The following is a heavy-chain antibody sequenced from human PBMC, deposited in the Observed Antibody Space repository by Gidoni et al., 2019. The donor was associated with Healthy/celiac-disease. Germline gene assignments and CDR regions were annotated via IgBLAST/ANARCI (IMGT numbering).Heavy chain of an antibody. CDR1: GFTFSRYG. CDR3: ANTEYYYDSSGYYRDYYYYGMDV. Sequence: QVQLVESGGGVVQPGRSLRLSCAASGFTFSRYGMHWVRQAPGKGLEWVAVISYDGSNKYYADSVKGRFTISRDNSKNTLYLQMNSLRAEDTAVYYCANTEYYYDSSGYYRDYYYYGMDVWGQGTTVTVSS. CDR2: ISYDGSNK. D-gene: IGHD3-22*01. J-gene: IGHJ6*02. V-gene: IGHV3-30*18.